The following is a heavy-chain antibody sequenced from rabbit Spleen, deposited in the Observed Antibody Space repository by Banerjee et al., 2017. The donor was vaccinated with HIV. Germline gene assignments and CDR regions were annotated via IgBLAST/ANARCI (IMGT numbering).Heavy chain of an antibody. J-gene: IGHJ4*01. Sequence: ELVESGGGLVQAGGTPLPSSKTSGIDISNYAMIWLHHAPGKGPEWIGYIVPIFGVTYYANWVNGRFTISSHNAQNTLYLQLNSLTDADTATYFCVREAGYGGYGDANLWGQGTLVTVS. CDR1: GIDISNYA. CDR2: IVPIFGVT. CDR3: VREAGYGGYGDANL. D-gene: IGHD6-1*01. V-gene: IGHV1S47*01.